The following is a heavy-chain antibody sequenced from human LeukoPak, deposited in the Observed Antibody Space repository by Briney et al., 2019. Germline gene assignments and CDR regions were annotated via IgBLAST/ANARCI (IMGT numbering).Heavy chain of an antibody. D-gene: IGHD3-22*01. Sequence: SETRSLTCTVSGGSISSYYWSWLRQPPGKGLEWIGYIHYSGSTNYNPSLKSRVTISVDTSKNQSSLKLSSVTAADTAVYYCASSVYYYDSSGYYNWGQGTLVTVSS. V-gene: IGHV4-59*01. CDR1: GGSISSYY. J-gene: IGHJ4*02. CDR2: IHYSGST. CDR3: ASSVYYYDSSGYYN.